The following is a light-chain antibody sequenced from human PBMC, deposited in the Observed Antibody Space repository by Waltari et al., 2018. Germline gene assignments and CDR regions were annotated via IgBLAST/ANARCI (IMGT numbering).Light chain of an antibody. CDR3: QVWDFTQWV. V-gene: IGLV3-21*04. CDR2: YDS. Sequence: SYVLNHPPSVSVAPGKTARISCGGTSLGTKTVHWYQQKPGQAPVLVIHYDSGRPSGIPERFSGSTSGNTATLTIKWVEAGDEAEYFCQVWDFTQWVFGGGTKLTVL. CDR1: SLGTKT. J-gene: IGLJ3*02.